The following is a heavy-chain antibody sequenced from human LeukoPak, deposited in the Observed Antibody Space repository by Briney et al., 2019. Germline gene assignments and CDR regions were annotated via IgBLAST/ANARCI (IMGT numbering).Heavy chain of an antibody. V-gene: IGHV4-4*09. CDR2: IYTSGST. J-gene: IGHJ5*02. Sequence: SETLSLTCTVSGGSISSYYWSWIRQPPGKGLEWIGYIYTSGSTNYNPSLKSRVTISLDTSKNQFSLKLSSVTAADTAVHYCARHLGRFDPWGQGTLVTVSS. CDR1: GGSISSYY. CDR3: ARHLGRFDP.